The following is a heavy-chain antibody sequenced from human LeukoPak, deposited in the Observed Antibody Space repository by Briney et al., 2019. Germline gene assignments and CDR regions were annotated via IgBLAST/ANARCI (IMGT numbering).Heavy chain of an antibody. J-gene: IGHJ4*02. CDR2: ISGSGGST. Sequence: GGSLRLSCAASGFTFSSYAMHWVRQAPGKGLEWVSAISGSGGSTYYADSVKGRFTISRGNSKNTLYLQMNSLRAEDTAVYYCAKVPSYGDYPEYWGQGTLVTVSS. CDR3: AKVPSYGDYPEY. V-gene: IGHV3-23*01. D-gene: IGHD4-17*01. CDR1: GFTFSSYA.